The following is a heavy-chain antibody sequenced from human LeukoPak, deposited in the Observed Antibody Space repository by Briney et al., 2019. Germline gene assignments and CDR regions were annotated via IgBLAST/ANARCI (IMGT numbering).Heavy chain of an antibody. D-gene: IGHD2-2*01. Sequence: ASVKVSCKASGYTFTSYGISWVRQAPGQGLEWMGIINPSGGSTSYAQKFQGRVTMTRDTSTGTVYMELSSLRSEDTAVYYCARDRDADIVVVPAAILAYWGQGTLVTVSS. J-gene: IGHJ4*02. V-gene: IGHV1-46*01. CDR1: GYTFTSYG. CDR3: ARDRDADIVVVPAAILAY. CDR2: INPSGGST.